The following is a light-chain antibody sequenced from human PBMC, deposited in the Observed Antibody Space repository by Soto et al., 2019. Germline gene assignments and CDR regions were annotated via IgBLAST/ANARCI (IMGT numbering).Light chain of an antibody. V-gene: IGLV3-1*01. CDR1: TLGEKY. J-gene: IGLJ2*01. Sequence: SYELTQPPSVSVSPGQTATITCSGNTLGEKYACWYQQRPGQSPMLLMYLDRKRPSGIPERFSGSNSGNTATLTISGTQAIDEADYYCQAWDGTNVVFGGGTQLTVL. CDR3: QAWDGTNVV. CDR2: LDR.